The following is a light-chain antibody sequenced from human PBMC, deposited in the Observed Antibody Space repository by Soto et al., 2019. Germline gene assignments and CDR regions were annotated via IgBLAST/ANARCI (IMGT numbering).Light chain of an antibody. V-gene: IGKV3-20*01. Sequence: EIVLTQSPGTLCVSPGERATLSFMPSQTVSSTFLAWYQQKPGQSPRLLIYAASSRATGIPDRFSGSGSGTDFTLTISRLEPEDFAVYYCQQYGSSPRTFGQGTKVDNK. CDR3: QQYGSSPRT. CDR1: QTVSSTF. J-gene: IGKJ1*01. CDR2: AAS.